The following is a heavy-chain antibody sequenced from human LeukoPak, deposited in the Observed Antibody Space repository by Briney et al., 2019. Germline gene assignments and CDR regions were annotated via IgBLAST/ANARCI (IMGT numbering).Heavy chain of an antibody. CDR3: ARDFGTTGWHTFDY. V-gene: IGHV6-1*01. D-gene: IGHD6-19*01. Sequence: SQTLSLTCVVSGDSVSSKNGAWNSIRQSPSRGLEWLGRTYYRSKWYNDYAESMEGRMTNSQDTSKNQYSLHLNSVTPDDTAVYYCARDFGTTGWHTFDYWGQGTLVTVSS. J-gene: IGHJ4*02. CDR1: GDSVSSKNGA. CDR2: TYYRSKWYN.